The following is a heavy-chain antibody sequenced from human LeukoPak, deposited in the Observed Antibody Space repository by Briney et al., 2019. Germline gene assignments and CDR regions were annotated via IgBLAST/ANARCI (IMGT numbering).Heavy chain of an antibody. J-gene: IGHJ4*02. V-gene: IGHV3-23*01. Sequence: GGSLRLSCAASGFTFSTYAMTWVRQAPGKGLEWVSAISGSGAGTYYADSVKGRFTLSRDNSKSTLYLQMNSLRVEDTAVYYCTKNYGSGSFDYWGQGTLVTVPS. CDR2: ISGSGAGT. D-gene: IGHD3-10*01. CDR1: GFTFSTYA. CDR3: TKNYGSGSFDY.